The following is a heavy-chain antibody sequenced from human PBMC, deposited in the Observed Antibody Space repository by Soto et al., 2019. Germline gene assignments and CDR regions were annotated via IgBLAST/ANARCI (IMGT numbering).Heavy chain of an antibody. CDR1: GGSISSSSYY. D-gene: IGHD3-16*01. Sequence: SETLSLTCTVSGGSISSSSYYWGWIRQPPGKGLEWIGGIYYSGSTYYNPSLKSRVTISVDTSKNQFSLKLSSVTAADTAVYYCARGLPLRTYYYYGMDVWGQGTTVTVSS. CDR2: IYYSGST. V-gene: IGHV4-39*01. CDR3: ARGLPLRTYYYYGMDV. J-gene: IGHJ6*02.